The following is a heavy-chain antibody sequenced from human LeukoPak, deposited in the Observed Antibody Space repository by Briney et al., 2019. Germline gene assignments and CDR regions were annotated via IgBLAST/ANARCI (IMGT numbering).Heavy chain of an antibody. J-gene: IGHJ4*02. V-gene: IGHV4-59*01. Sequence: SETLSLTCTVSGGSISRDYWSWIRQPPGKGLEWIGYIYYTGSTNYNPSLKSRVTISVDTSKNQFSLKLSAVTAADTAVYYCARDVGVVPALEYWGQGTLVTVSS. CDR3: ARDVGVVPALEY. D-gene: IGHD2-2*01. CDR1: GGSISRDY. CDR2: IYYTGST.